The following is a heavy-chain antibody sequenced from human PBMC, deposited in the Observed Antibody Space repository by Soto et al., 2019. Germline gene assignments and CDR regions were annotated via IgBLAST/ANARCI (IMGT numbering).Heavy chain of an antibody. CDR1: GFTFSNYA. CDR2: ISGSGDYT. Sequence: EVQLLESGGGLVQPGGSLRVSCAASGFTFSNYAMTWVRQAPGKGLEWVSSISGSGDYTYSTDSVKGRFTISRDNSKNTFYLQMNSLRAEDTAVYYCAKGAYGSGSYDSWGQGTLVIVSS. J-gene: IGHJ4*02. CDR3: AKGAYGSGSYDS. D-gene: IGHD3-10*01. V-gene: IGHV3-23*01.